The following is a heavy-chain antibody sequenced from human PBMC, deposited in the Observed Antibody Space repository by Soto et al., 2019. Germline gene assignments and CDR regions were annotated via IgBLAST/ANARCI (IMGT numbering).Heavy chain of an antibody. CDR2: IGSDGRTK. CDR3: ARDRWVGIPDYFDS. J-gene: IGHJ4*02. V-gene: IGHV3-30-3*01. Sequence: QMQLVESGGGVVQPGRSLRLSCAASGFTLSSCGMHWVRQAPGKGLEWVAVIGSDGRTKVYADSVKGRFTISRDESMNTIYLQMNSLRVDDTAVYFCARDRWVGIPDYFDSWGQGSLVTVSS. D-gene: IGHD1-26*01. CDR1: GFTLSSCG.